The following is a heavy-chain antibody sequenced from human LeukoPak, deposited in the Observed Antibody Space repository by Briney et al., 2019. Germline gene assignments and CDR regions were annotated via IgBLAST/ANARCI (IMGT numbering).Heavy chain of an antibody. Sequence: GGSLRLSCAASGFTFGSSAMSWVRQAPGKGPEWVATFSRSGPDTYYADSVKGRFTIFRDNSKNMLYLRMNNLRAEDTAVYYCAKGSLGSWYYFDYWGQGTLVTVSS. CDR3: AKGSLGSWYYFDY. CDR2: FSRSGPDT. D-gene: IGHD6-13*01. CDR1: GFTFGSSA. V-gene: IGHV3-23*01. J-gene: IGHJ4*02.